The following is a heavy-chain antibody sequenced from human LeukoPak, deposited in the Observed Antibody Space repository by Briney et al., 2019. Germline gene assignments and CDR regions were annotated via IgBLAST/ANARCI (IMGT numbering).Heavy chain of an antibody. V-gene: IGHV4-4*02. CDR3: ARDQGYCSSTSCYQEGYYYYGMDV. D-gene: IGHD2-2*01. J-gene: IGHJ6*02. Sequence: GSLRLSCAASGFTFSTSGMHWVRQPPGKGLEWIGEIYHSGSTNYNPSLKSRVTISVDKSKNQFSLKLSSVTAADTAVYYCARDQGYCSSTSCYQEGYYYYGMDVWGQGTTVTVSS. CDR1: GFTFSTSGM. CDR2: IYHSGST.